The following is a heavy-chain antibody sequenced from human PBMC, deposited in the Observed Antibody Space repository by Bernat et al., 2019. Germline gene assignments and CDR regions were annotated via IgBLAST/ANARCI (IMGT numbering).Heavy chain of an antibody. CDR3: TRDLDIVRVFVGYDAFDI. CDR2: IKKDGSKK. V-gene: IGHV3-7*01. J-gene: IGHJ3*02. D-gene: IGHD2/OR15-2a*01. CDR1: GFTFSNYW. Sequence: EVQLVESGGGLVQPGGFLRLSCAASGFTFSNYWMSWVRQAPGKGLEWVANIKKDGSKKYYVDSVMGRFTISRDNAKNSLYLQMNSLRAEDTAVYYCTRDLDIVRVFVGYDAFDIWGQGTMVSVS.